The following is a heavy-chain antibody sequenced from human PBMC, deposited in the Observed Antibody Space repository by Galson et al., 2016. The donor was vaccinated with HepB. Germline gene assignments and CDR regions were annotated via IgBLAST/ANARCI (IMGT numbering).Heavy chain of an antibody. V-gene: IGHV3-33*01. J-gene: IGHJ4*02. CDR3: TRDENDFWSGYSYYFDL. D-gene: IGHD3-3*01. Sequence: SLRLSCATSGFTFSSYGMHWVRQTPDKGLEWVALIWHDGTNKNYADSAKGRFTISRDNSRNTLYLQMNSLRAEDTAIYYCTRDENDFWSGYSYYFDLWGQGTLVTVSS. CDR2: IWHDGTNK. CDR1: GFTFSSYG.